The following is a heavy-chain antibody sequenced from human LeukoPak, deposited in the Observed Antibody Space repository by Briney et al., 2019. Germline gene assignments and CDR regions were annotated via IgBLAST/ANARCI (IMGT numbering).Heavy chain of an antibody. V-gene: IGHV1-2*02. CDR1: GYTFTSYG. CDR2: INPNSGGT. D-gene: IGHD2-2*01. J-gene: IGHJ4*02. Sequence: GASVKVSCKASGYTFTSYGISWVRQAPGQGLEWMGWINPNSGGTNYAQKFQGRVTMTRDTSISTAYMELSRLRSDDTAVYYCARDRVVVPAAFDYWGQGTLVTVSS. CDR3: ARDRVVVPAAFDY.